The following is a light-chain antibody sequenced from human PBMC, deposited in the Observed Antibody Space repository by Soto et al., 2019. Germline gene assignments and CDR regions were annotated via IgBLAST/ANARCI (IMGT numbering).Light chain of an antibody. CDR3: SSYTSSSTLV. Sequence: QSALTQPASVSGSPGQSITISCTGTSSDVGGYNYVSWYQQHPGKAPKLMIYDVSNRPSGVSNRFSGSKSGNTASLTMSGLQAEDEADYYCSSYTSSSTLVFGGGTNLTVL. J-gene: IGLJ2*01. CDR2: DVS. V-gene: IGLV2-14*01. CDR1: SSDVGGYNY.